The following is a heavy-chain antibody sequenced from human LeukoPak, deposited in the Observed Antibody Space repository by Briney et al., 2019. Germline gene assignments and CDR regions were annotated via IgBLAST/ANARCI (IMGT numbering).Heavy chain of an antibody. CDR1: GFTFSSYA. CDR3: AKDASYDFWSGYYAFDY. J-gene: IGHJ4*02. D-gene: IGHD3-3*01. CDR2: ISGSGGST. Sequence: PGGSLRLSCAASGFTFSSYAMSWVRQAPGKGLEWVSAISGSGGSTYYADSVKGRFTISRDNSKNTLYLQMNSLRAEDTAVYYCAKDASYDFWSGYYAFDYWGQGTLVTVSS. V-gene: IGHV3-23*01.